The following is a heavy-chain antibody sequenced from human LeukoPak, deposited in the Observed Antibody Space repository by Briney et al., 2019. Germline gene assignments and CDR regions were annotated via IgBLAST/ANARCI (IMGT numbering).Heavy chain of an antibody. CDR3: ASGFHY. V-gene: IGHV3-30-3*02. CDR1: AFTFSTSP. D-gene: IGHD2-15*01. CDR2: VSNDGRNN. J-gene: IGHJ4*02. Sequence: PGGSLRLSCAASAFTFSTSPLHWGPHASGKGLEWVAGVSNDGRNNYYADSVKGRFTISRDDSKNTVYLQMNSLRLEDTAFYYCASGFHYWGQGALVTVSS.